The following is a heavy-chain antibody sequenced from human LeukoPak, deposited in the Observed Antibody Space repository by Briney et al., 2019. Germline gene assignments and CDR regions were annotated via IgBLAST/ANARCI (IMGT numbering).Heavy chain of an antibody. Sequence: GASVKVSCKASGYTFTSYYMHWVRQAPGQGLEWMGIISPSGGSTSYAQKFQGRVTLTGDTSISTAYMELSRLRSDDTAVYYCARGIYDSSDFEYFQDWGQGTLVTVSS. CDR3: ARGIYDSSDFEYFQD. CDR2: ISPSGGST. CDR1: GYTFTSYY. V-gene: IGHV1-46*01. D-gene: IGHD3-22*01. J-gene: IGHJ1*01.